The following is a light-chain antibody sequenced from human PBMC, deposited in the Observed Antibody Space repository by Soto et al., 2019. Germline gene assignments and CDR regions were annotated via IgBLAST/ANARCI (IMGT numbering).Light chain of an antibody. CDR3: MQGTHWPPYT. V-gene: IGKV2-30*01. CDR1: QSLAYSDGNTY. CDR2: KVS. J-gene: IGKJ2*01. Sequence: DVVMTQSPLSLPVTLGQPASISCRSRQSLAYSDGNTYLNWFQQRPGQSPRRLIYKVSNRDSGVPDRFSGSGSGPDFTLKISRVEAEDVGGYYCMQGTHWPPYTFGQGTKLEIK.